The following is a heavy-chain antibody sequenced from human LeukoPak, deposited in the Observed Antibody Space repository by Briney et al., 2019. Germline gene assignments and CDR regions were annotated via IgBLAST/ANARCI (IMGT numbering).Heavy chain of an antibody. CDR2: ISYDGSNK. CDR3: AKDQGLYCSSTSCPSLGKDV. CDR1: GFTFSSYG. D-gene: IGHD2-2*01. V-gene: IGHV3-30*18. Sequence: GGSLRLSCAASGFTFSSYGMHWVRQAPGKGLEWVAVISYDGSNKYYADSVKGRFTISRDNSKNTLYLQMNSLRAEDTAVYYCAKDQGLYCSSTSCPSLGKDVWGQGTTVTASS. J-gene: IGHJ6*02.